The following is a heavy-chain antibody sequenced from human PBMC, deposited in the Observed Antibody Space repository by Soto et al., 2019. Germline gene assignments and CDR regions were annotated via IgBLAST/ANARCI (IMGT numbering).Heavy chain of an antibody. CDR2: IYIGGST. Sequence: EVQLVESGGGLVQPGGSLRLSCAASGVTVSSNYMSWVRQAPGKGLEWVSVIYIGGSTYYADSVTDRFTISRDNSKNTLYLQMNRLRAEDTAVYYCARHGYNYGGGYFDYWGQGTLVTVSS. V-gene: IGHV3-66*04. CDR3: ARHGYNYGGGYFDY. CDR1: GVTVSSNY. J-gene: IGHJ4*02. D-gene: IGHD5-18*01.